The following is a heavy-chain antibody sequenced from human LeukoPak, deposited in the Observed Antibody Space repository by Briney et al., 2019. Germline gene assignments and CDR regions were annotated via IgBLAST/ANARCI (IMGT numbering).Heavy chain of an antibody. J-gene: IGHJ5*02. Sequence: GGSLRLSCAASGFTFNDYGMHWVRQAPGKGLEWVAFTRYDGSVKDYVDSVKGRFTISRDNSKKTLYLQMNSLRPEDTAVYYCAKDRGQHLVRGWFDPWGQGTLVTVSS. CDR3: AKDRGQHLVRGWFDP. D-gene: IGHD6-13*01. CDR2: TRYDGSVK. CDR1: GFTFNDYG. V-gene: IGHV3-30*02.